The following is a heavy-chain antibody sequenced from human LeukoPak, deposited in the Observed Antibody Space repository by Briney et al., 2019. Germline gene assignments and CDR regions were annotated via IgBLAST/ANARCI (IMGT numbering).Heavy chain of an antibody. V-gene: IGHV4-39*07. CDR3: ATRERRISSGWYRSADY. J-gene: IGHJ4*02. CDR1: GGSISSSTYY. Sequence: SETLSLTCTVSGGSISSSTYYWGWIRQPPGKGLEWIGEINHSGSTNYNPSLKSRVTISVDTSKNQFSLKLSSVTAADTAVYYCATRERRISSGWYRSADYWGQGTLVTVSS. CDR2: INHSGST. D-gene: IGHD6-19*01.